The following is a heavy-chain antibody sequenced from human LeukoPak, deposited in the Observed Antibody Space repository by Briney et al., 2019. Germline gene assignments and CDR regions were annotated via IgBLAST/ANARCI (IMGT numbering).Heavy chain of an antibody. V-gene: IGHV3-13*01. Sequence: GGSLRLSCAASGFTFSSYDMHWVRQATGKGLEWVSAIGTAGDTYYPGSVKGRFTISRENAKSSLYLQMNSLRAEDTAVYYCARDLGYCSGGSCYSSPYYYYGMDVWGQGTTVTVSS. CDR2: IGTAGDT. J-gene: IGHJ6*02. CDR1: GFTFSSYD. CDR3: ARDLGYCSGGSCYSSPYYYYGMDV. D-gene: IGHD2-15*01.